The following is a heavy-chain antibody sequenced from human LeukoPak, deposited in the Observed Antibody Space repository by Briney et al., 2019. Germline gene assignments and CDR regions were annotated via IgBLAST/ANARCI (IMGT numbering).Heavy chain of an antibody. D-gene: IGHD4-17*01. Sequence: PGGSLRLSRAASGFTVSSNHMSWVRQAPGKGLEWVSVIYSGGSTYYADSVKGRFTISRDNSKNTLYLQMNSLRAEDTAVYYCASEGASYGDYGSGYWGQGTLVTVSS. CDR2: IYSGGST. V-gene: IGHV3-53*01. CDR3: ASEGASYGDYGSGY. J-gene: IGHJ4*02. CDR1: GFTVSSNH.